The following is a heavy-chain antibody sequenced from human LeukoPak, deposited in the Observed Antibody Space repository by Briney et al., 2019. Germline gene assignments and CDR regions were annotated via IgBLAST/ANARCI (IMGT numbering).Heavy chain of an antibody. CDR1: GFTFSSYG. J-gene: IGHJ4*02. CDR3: VKDRRSSWYDYFDY. V-gene: IGHV3-30*02. CDR2: IRYDGSNK. Sequence: GGSLRLSCAASGFTFSSYGMHWVRQAPGKGLEWVAFIRYDGSNKYYADSVKGRFTISRDNSKNTLYLQMNSLRAEDTAVYYCVKDRRSSWYDYFDYWGQGTLVTVSS. D-gene: IGHD6-13*01.